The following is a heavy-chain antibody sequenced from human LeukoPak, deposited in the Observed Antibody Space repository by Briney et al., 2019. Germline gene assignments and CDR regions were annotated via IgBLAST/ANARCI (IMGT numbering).Heavy chain of an antibody. CDR3: ARVPEYSSGWFDY. D-gene: IGHD6-19*01. CDR1: GGTFSSYA. CDR2: IIPIFGTA. Sequence: ASVKVSCKASGGTFSSYAISWVRQAPGQGLEWMGGIIPIFGTANYAQKFQGRVTITADESTSTAYMELRSLRSDDTAVYYCARVPEYSSGWFDYWGQGTLVTVSS. V-gene: IGHV1-69*01. J-gene: IGHJ4*02.